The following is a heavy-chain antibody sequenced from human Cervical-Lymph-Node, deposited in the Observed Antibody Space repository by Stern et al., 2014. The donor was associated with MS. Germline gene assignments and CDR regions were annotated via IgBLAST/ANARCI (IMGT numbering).Heavy chain of an antibody. CDR2: IIPTFCTA. Sequence: QLVQSGAEVKKPGSSVKVSCMPSGGTFGNYAISWVRQAPGQGLEWMGGIIPTFCTAHYAQKFQGRVTITADEFTGTVYMEVSSLRSEDTAVYYCARDRHHASSGWYFFDYWGQGTLVTVSS. CDR1: GGTFGNYA. D-gene: IGHD6-19*01. CDR3: ARDRHHASSGWYFFDY. V-gene: IGHV1-69*01. J-gene: IGHJ4*02.